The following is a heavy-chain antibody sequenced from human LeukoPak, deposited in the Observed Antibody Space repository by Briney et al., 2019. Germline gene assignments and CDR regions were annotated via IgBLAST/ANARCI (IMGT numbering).Heavy chain of an antibody. CDR2: IYSGGST. D-gene: IGHD6-19*01. CDR3: AKDEVVAGYFYFDY. CDR1: GFTVSSNY. V-gene: IGHV3-53*01. J-gene: IGHJ4*02. Sequence: GGSLRLSCAASGFTVSSNYMSWVRQAPGKGLEWVSVIYSGGSTYYADSVKGRFTISRGNSKNTLYLQMNSLRAEDTAVYYCAKDEVVAGYFYFDYWGQGTLVTVSS.